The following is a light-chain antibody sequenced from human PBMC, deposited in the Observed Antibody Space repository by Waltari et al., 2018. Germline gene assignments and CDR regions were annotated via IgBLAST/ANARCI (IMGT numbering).Light chain of an antibody. CDR1: SSHIGAGND. J-gene: IGLJ2*01. CDR2: GNT. V-gene: IGLV1-40*01. CDR3: QSFDSNLNGGVL. Sequence: QSVLTPPPSVSGAPGPRVTISCTGSSSHIGAGNDVHWYQHLPGTAPKLLIYGNTDRPSGVPDRFSGSKSGTSASLAITGLRAEDEANYYCQSFDSNLNGGVLFGGGTKLTVL.